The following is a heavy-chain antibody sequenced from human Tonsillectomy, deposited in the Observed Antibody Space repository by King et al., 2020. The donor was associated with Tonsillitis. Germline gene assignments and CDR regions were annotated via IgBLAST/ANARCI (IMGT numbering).Heavy chain of an antibody. CDR1: GFTFSSYA. Sequence: VQLVESGGGVVQPGRSLRLSCAASGFTFSSYAMHWVRQAPGKGLEWVAVISFDVSNKYYADSVKGRFAISRDNSKNTLYLQMNSLRAEDTAVYYCAREGGNSWYVGYVDYWGQGTLVTVSS. CDR3: AREGGNSWYVGYVDY. CDR2: ISFDVSNK. D-gene: IGHD6-13*01. J-gene: IGHJ4*02. V-gene: IGHV3-30*09.